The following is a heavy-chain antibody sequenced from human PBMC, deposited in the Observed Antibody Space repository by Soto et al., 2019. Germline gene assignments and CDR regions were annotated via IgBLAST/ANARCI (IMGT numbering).Heavy chain of an antibody. CDR2: ISSNGGTT. Sequence: EVQLVESGGGLVQPGGSLRLSCAASGFTFSSYSMHWVRQAPGKGLEYVSAISSNGGTTSYANSVKGRFTISRDNSKNMLYLQMGSLRAADMAVYYCGGYSVYAIWSWGQGTLVTVSS. V-gene: IGHV3-64*01. CDR3: GGYSVYAIWS. J-gene: IGHJ5*02. CDR1: GFTFSSYS. D-gene: IGHD1-26*01.